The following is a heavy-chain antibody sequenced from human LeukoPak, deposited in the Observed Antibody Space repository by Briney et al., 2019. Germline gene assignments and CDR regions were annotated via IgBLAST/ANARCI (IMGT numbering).Heavy chain of an antibody. Sequence: SETLSLTCTVSGGSISRSSYYWGWIRQPPGKGLEWIGSIYYSGSTYYNPSLKSRVAISVDTSKNQFSLKLSSVTAADTAVYYCARLGAPHYYSYYMDVWGKGTTVTVSS. V-gene: IGHV4-39*01. D-gene: IGHD6-6*01. J-gene: IGHJ6*03. CDR2: IYYSGST. CDR3: ARLGAPHYYSYYMDV. CDR1: GGSISRSSYY.